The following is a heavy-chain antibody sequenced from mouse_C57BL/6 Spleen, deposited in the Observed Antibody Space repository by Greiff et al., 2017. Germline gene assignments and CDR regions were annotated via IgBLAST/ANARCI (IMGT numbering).Heavy chain of an antibody. D-gene: IGHD3-3*01. CDR1: GFTFSDAW. J-gene: IGHJ2*01. Sequence: EVKLEASGGGLVQPGGSMKLSCAASGFTFSDAWMDWVRQSPEKGLEWVAEIRNNANNHATYYAESVKGRFNIARDDSKSRVYLQMNSLRAEDTGIYYCTTPQGYYYDYWGQGTTLTVSS. V-gene: IGHV6-6*01. CDR3: TTPQGYYYDY. CDR2: IRNNANNHAT.